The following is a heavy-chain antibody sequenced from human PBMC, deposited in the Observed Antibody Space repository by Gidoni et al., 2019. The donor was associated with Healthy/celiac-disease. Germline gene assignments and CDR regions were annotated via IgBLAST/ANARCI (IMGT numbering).Heavy chain of an antibody. J-gene: IGHJ5*02. CDR2: IYYSGST. CDR1: GGSISSYY. Sequence: QVQLQESGPGLVMPSETLSLTCTVSGGSISSYYWRWIRQPPGKGLEWIGYIYYSGSTNYNPSLKSRVTISVDTSKNQFSLKLSSVTAADTAVYYCAREERTGGWFDPWGQGTLVTVSS. D-gene: IGHD7-27*01. CDR3: AREERTGGWFDP. V-gene: IGHV4-59*01.